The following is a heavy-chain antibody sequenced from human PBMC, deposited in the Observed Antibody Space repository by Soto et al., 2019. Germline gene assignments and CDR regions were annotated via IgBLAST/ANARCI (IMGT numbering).Heavy chain of an antibody. CDR1: GFTFSSYA. D-gene: IGHD4-17*01. J-gene: IGHJ4*02. CDR2: ISGSGGST. CDR3: AKHRAVTRQSDIDY. V-gene: IGHV3-23*01. Sequence: EVQLLESGGGLVQPGGSLRLSCAASGFTFSSYAMSWVRQAPGKGLEWVSAISGSGGSTYYADSVKGRFTISRDNSKNTPYLQMNSLRAEDTAVYYCAKHRAVTRQSDIDYWGQGTLVTVSS.